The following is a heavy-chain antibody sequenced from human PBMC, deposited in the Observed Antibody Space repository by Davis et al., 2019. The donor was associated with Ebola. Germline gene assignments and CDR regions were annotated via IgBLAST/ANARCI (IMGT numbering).Heavy chain of an antibody. Sequence: ASVKVSCKASGYTFTSYAMHWVRQAPGQRLEWMGWINAGNGNTKYSQKFQGRVTITRDTSASTAYMELSSLRSEDTAVYYCARENYYDSSGYYYYYYGMDVWGQGTTVTVSS. D-gene: IGHD3-22*01. CDR2: INAGNGNT. J-gene: IGHJ6*02. CDR1: GYTFTSYA. CDR3: ARENYYDSSGYYYYYYGMDV. V-gene: IGHV1-3*01.